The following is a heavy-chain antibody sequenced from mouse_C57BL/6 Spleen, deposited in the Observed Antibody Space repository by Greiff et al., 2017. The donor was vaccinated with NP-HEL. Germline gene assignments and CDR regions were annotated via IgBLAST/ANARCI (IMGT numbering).Heavy chain of an antibody. V-gene: IGHV1-19*01. CDR1: GYTFTDYY. Sequence: VQLQQSGPVLVKPGASVKMSCKASGYTFTDYYMNWVKQSHGKSLEWIGVINPYNGGTSYNQKFKGKATLTVDKSSSTAYMELNSLTSEDSAVYYCARCGDLSWFAYWGQGTLVTVSA. J-gene: IGHJ3*01. CDR2: INPYNGGT. CDR3: ARCGDLSWFAY.